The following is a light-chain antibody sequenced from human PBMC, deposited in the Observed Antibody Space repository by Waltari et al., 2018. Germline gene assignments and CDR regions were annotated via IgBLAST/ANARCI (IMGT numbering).Light chain of an antibody. V-gene: IGLV3-25*03. CDR3: QSADRSGTHV. Sequence: SYELTQPPSVSVSPGQTARITCSADALPQQYVYWYQQKPGQAPVLPIYKYNGRPSGIPERFSGASSGTTVKLTLRGVQAEDEADYYCQSADRSGTHVFGTGTKVTVL. CDR1: ALPQQY. CDR2: KYN. J-gene: IGLJ1*01.